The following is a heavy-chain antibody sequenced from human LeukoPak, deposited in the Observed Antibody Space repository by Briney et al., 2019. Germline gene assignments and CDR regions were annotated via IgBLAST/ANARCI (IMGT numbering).Heavy chain of an antibody. CDR2: IKSKTDGGTT. J-gene: IGHJ4*02. D-gene: IGHD3-22*01. Sequence: GGSLRLYCEVPGFTFSNVWMSLVRQAPGKGLEWVGRIKSKTDGGTTDYAAPVKGRFIISRDDSKNTLYQQMNSLKTEDTAVYYCTTVLGYFGGQGTMVTVSS. V-gene: IGHV3-15*01. CDR3: TTVLGYF. CDR1: GFTFSNVW.